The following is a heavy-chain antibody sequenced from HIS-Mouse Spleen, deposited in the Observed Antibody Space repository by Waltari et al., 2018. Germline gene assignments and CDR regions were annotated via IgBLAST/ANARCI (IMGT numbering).Heavy chain of an antibody. Sequence: QVQLVQSGAEVKKPGASVKVSCKASGYTFTSYDINWVRQATGQGLEWMGWRNPNNGKTGYAQKFQGRVTMTRNTSISTAYMELSSLRSEDTAVYYCARGHDYSNYFDYWGQGTLVTVSS. CDR1: GYTFTSYD. J-gene: IGHJ4*02. CDR2: RNPNNGKT. CDR3: ARGHDYSNYFDY. D-gene: IGHD4-4*01. V-gene: IGHV1-8*01.